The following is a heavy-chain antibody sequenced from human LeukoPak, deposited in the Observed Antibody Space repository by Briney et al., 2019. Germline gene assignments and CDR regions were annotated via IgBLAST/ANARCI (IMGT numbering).Heavy chain of an antibody. CDR1: GLSVSSNF. Sequence: GGSLRLSCAATGLSVSSNFMSWVRQAPGKGLEWVSVIYGGGSTYYADSVKGRFTISRDNSNNTVYLQMNSLRAGDTAVYYCARDLNGGYNFGLDLWGQGTLVTVSS. V-gene: IGHV3-53*01. CDR3: ARDLNGGYNFGLDL. CDR2: IYGGGST. D-gene: IGHD5-12*01. J-gene: IGHJ5*02.